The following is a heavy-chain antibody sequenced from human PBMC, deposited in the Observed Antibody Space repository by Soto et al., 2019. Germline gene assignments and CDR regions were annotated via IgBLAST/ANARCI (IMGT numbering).Heavy chain of an antibody. D-gene: IGHD3-16*01. CDR2: ISAYNGNT. CDR1: GYTFTNFG. J-gene: IGHJ4*02. CDR3: VRGGTPIDY. V-gene: IGHV1-18*01. Sequence: QVQLVQSGAEVKKPGASVKVSCKASGYTFTNFGISWVRQAPGQGLEWMGWISAYNGNTNYAQKFQGRVTMTTGTSTSTAYMEVRSMRLEDAAVDYCVRGGTPIDYWGQGTLVTVSS.